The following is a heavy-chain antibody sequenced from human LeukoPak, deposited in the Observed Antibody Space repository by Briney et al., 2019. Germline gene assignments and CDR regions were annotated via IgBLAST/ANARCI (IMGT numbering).Heavy chain of an antibody. V-gene: IGHV4-39*07. CDR2: IYYSGST. J-gene: IGHJ6*02. CDR3: ARDLGKQQLNYYYYYGMDV. Sequence: SETLSLTCTVSGGSISSSSYYWGWIRQPPGKGLEWIGSIYYSGSTYYNPSLKSRVTISVDTSKNQFSLKLSSVTAADTAVYYCARDLGKQQLNYYYYYGMDVWGQGTTVTVSS. CDR1: GGSISSSSYY. D-gene: IGHD6-13*01.